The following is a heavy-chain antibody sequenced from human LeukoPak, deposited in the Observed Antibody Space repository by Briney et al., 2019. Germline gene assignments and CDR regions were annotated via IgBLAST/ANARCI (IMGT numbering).Heavy chain of an antibody. J-gene: IGHJ6*02. D-gene: IGHD7-27*01. V-gene: IGHV3-23*01. Sequence: GGSLRLSCAASGFTFSSYAMSWVRQAPGKGLEWVSAISGSGGSTYYADSVKGRFTISRDNSKNTLYLQMNSLRAEDTAVYYCAKGGVTGDPVLKSSYLRAGYYYYGMDVWGQGTTVTVSS. CDR3: AKGGVTGDPVLKSSYLRAGYYYYGMDV. CDR1: GFTFSSYA. CDR2: ISGSGGST.